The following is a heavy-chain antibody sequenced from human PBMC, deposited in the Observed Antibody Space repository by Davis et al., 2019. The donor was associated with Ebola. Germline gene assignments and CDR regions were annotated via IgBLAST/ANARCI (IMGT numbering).Heavy chain of an antibody. CDR2: IIPIFGTA. CDR3: ARSPDRYCSGGSCYFHYYYYGMDV. D-gene: IGHD2-15*01. Sequence: SVKVSCKASGGTFSSYAISWVRQAPGQGLEWMGGIIPIFGTANYAQKFQGRVTITADESTSTAYMELSSQRSEETAVYYCARSPDRYCSGGSCYFHYYYYGMDVWGQGTTVTVSS. CDR1: GGTFSSYA. J-gene: IGHJ6*02. V-gene: IGHV1-69*13.